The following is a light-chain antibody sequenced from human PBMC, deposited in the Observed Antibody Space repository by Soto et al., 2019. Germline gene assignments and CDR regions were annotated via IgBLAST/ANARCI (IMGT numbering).Light chain of an antibody. CDR2: DVT. V-gene: IGLV2-11*01. CDR1: SSDVGGYNY. Sequence: QSALTQPRSVSGSPGQSVSISCTGTSSDVGGYNYVSWYQHHPGKAPKLMIYDVTKRPSGVPDRFSGSKSGNTASLTISGLQAEDEADYYCCSYAGSLSFVVGTGTKVTVL. CDR3: CSYAGSLSFV. J-gene: IGLJ1*01.